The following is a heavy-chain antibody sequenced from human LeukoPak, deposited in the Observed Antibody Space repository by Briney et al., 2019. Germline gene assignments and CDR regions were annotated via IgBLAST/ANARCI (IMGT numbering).Heavy chain of an antibody. J-gene: IGHJ5*02. CDR1: GYTFTSYY. V-gene: IGHV1-46*01. CDR3: AREGIAAAFDP. CDR2: INPSGGST. D-gene: IGHD6-13*01. Sequence: ASVKVSCKASGYTFTSYYMHWVRQAPGQGLEWMGIINPSGGSTSYAQKFQGRVTMTRDTSTSTVYTELSSLRSEDTAVYYCAREGIAAAFDPWGQGTLVTVSS.